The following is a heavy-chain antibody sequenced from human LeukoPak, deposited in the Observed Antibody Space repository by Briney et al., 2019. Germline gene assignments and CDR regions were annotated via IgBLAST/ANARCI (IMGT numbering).Heavy chain of an antibody. CDR2: ISGSGGST. Sequence: PGASLRLSCAASGFTFSSYAMSWVRQGPGKGLEWVSAISGSGGSTYYADPVKGRFTISRDNSKNTLYLQMNSLRAEDTAVYYCAKFGGYCSSTSCYVRNYYYYGMDVWGQGTTVTVSS. V-gene: IGHV3-23*01. CDR1: GFTFSSYA. CDR3: AKFGGYCSSTSCYVRNYYYYGMDV. D-gene: IGHD2-2*01. J-gene: IGHJ6*02.